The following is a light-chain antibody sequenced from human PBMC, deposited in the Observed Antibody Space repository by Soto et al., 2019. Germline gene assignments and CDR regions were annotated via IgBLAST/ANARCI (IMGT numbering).Light chain of an antibody. CDR2: DVR. V-gene: IGLV2-8*01. CDR1: SSDVGGYNY. CDR3: SSDTGPNDFGV. Sequence: QSVLTQPPSASGSPGQSVTISCTGSSSDVGGYNYVSWYQQHPGKAPKLVIYDVRNRPSGVPDRFSGSKSGNTASLTVSGLQAEDEADYYCSSDTGPNDFGVFGPGTKLTVL. J-gene: IGLJ1*01.